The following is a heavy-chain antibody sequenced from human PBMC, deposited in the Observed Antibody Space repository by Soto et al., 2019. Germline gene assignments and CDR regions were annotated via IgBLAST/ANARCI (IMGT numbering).Heavy chain of an antibody. CDR3: ARESEDLTSNFDY. CDR2: ISSTTNYI. J-gene: IGHJ4*02. Sequence: ESVGGLVKPGGSLRLSCAASGFTFTRYSMNWVRQAPGTGLEWVSSISSTTNYIYYGDSMKGRFTISRDNAKNSLYLEMNSLRAEDTAVYYCARESEDLTSNFDYWGQGTLVTVSS. V-gene: IGHV3-21*06. CDR1: GFTFTRYS.